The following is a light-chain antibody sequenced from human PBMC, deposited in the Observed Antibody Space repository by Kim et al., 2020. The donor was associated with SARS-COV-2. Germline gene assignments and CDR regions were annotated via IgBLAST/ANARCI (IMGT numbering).Light chain of an antibody. CDR2: ANN. CDR3: QSYDSSLGDSWV. CDR1: SSNIGAGYD. Sequence: GTVSCTGSSSNIGAGYDVHWYQQLPGTAPKRLIFANNNRPSGVPDRFSGSKSGTSASLAITGLQAEDAADYYCQSYDSSLGDSWVFGGGTQLTVL. V-gene: IGLV1-40*01. J-gene: IGLJ2*01.